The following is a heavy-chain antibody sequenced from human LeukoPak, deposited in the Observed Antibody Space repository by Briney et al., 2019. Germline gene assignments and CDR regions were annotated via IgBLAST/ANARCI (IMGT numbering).Heavy chain of an antibody. J-gene: IGHJ4*02. Sequence: GGSLKISCKSSGYTFTNFWIAWVRQMPGTGLEGLGAIYPDDSDTRYSPSFQGQVTISADKSISTAYLQWSSLKASDTAMYYCARHDPGGYYFDYWGQGTLVTVSS. D-gene: IGHD3-10*01. CDR2: IYPDDSDT. CDR3: ARHDPGGYYFDY. CDR1: GYTFTNFW. V-gene: IGHV5-51*01.